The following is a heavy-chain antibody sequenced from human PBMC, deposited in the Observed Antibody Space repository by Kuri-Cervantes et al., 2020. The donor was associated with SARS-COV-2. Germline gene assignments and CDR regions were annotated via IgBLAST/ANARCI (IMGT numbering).Heavy chain of an antibody. CDR1: GGSISSGSYY. D-gene: IGHD2-2*02. Sequence: SETLSLTCTVSGGSISSGSYYWGWIRQPPGKGLEWIGSIYHSGSTYYNPSLKSRVTISVDTSKSQFSLKLSSVTAADTAVYYCADCSSTSCYTMSYFDYWGQGTLVTVSS. V-gene: IGHV4-39*07. CDR3: ADCSSTSCYTMSYFDY. CDR2: IYHSGST. J-gene: IGHJ4*02.